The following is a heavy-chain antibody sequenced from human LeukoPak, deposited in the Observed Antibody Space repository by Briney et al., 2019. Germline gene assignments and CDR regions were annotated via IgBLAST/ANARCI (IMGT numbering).Heavy chain of an antibody. CDR1: GFTFSSYG. J-gene: IGHJ6*03. CDR3: AKGLSYYYYYMDV. CDR2: ISGSGGST. V-gene: IGHV3-23*01. Sequence: PGGSLRLSCAASGFTFSSYGMSWVRQAPGKGLEWVSAISGSGGSTYYADSVKGRFTISRDNSKNTLYLQMNSLRAEDTAVYYCAKGLSYYYYYMDVWGKGTTVTVSS.